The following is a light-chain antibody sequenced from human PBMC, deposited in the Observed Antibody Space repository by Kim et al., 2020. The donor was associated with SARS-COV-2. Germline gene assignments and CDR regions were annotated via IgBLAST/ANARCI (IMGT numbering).Light chain of an antibody. CDR1: QNVGRNY. CDR2: DAS. V-gene: IGKV3-20*01. J-gene: IGKJ5*01. CDR3: HQYATSPLT. Sequence: EIVLTQSPGTLSLSPGERATLSCRASQNVGRNYIAWYQQKPGQTPRLVIYDASSRATGIPDRVSGSGSGTDFTLSISGLEAEDFAVYYCHQYATSPLTFGQGTQLEIK.